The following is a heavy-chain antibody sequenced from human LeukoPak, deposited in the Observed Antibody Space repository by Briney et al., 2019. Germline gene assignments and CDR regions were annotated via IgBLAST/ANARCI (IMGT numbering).Heavy chain of an antibody. J-gene: IGHJ4*02. CDR2: ISYDGSNK. Sequence: GGSLRLSCAASGFTFSSYAMHWVRQAPGKGLEWVAVISYDGSNKYYADSVKGRFTISRDNSKNTLYLQMNSLRAEDTAVYYCARDWDSGYCSSTSCNGYWGQGILVTVSS. CDR1: GFTFSSYA. V-gene: IGHV3-30-3*01. D-gene: IGHD2-2*01. CDR3: ARDWDSGYCSSTSCNGY.